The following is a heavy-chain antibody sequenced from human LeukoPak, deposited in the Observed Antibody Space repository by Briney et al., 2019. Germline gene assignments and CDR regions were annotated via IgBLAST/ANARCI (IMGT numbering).Heavy chain of an antibody. Sequence: GGSLRLSCAASGFTFSSYAMSWVRQAPGKGLQWVSAISGSGDRTYSADSVKGRFTISRDNSKNTLYLQMNSLRAEDTAVYYCAHDYGEHQFDYWGQGTLVTVSS. CDR3: AHDYGEHQFDY. CDR1: GFTFSSYA. V-gene: IGHV3-23*01. CDR2: ISGSGDRT. D-gene: IGHD4-17*01. J-gene: IGHJ4*02.